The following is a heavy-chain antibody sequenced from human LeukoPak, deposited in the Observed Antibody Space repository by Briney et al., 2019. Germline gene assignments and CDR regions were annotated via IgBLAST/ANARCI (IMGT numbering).Heavy chain of an antibody. CDR2: INHVGST. CDR1: GGSFTDCL. CDR3: ARLLIIRGWFTA. D-gene: IGHD3-10*01. J-gene: IGHJ5*02. Sequence: KPSETLSLTCGVYGGSFTDCLLSRVRQPPGKRLEWIGEINHVGSTNYNPSLKSRVTLSVDKSTNQVSLNLTSVTVADTAVYYCARLLIIRGWFTAWGEGTLVTVSS. V-gene: IGHV4-34*01.